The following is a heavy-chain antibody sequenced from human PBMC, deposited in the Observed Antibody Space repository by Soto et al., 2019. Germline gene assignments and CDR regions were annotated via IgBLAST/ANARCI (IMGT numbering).Heavy chain of an antibody. CDR2: ISYDGSNK. J-gene: IGHJ4*02. CDR1: GFTFSNYG. V-gene: IGHV3-30*18. D-gene: IGHD6-19*01. CDR3: AKDSPVADY. Sequence: GGSLRLSCAASGFTFSNYGMHWVRQAPGKGLEWVAVISYDGSNKYYADSVKGRFTISRDDSKNTLCLQMNSLRTEDTALYYCAKDSPVADYWGQGTLVTVSS.